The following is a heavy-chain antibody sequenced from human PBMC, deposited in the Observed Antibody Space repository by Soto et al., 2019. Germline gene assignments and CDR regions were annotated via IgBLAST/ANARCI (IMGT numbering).Heavy chain of an antibody. Sequence: QVQLVQSGAEVKKPGSSVKVSCKASGGTFSSYAISWVRQAPGQGLEWMGEIIPIFGTANYAQKFQGRVTITADESTSTAYMELSRLRSEDTAVYYCVRDRGPSSGYYPYWFDPWGQGTLVTVSS. J-gene: IGHJ5*02. CDR3: VRDRGPSSGYYPYWFDP. CDR1: GGTFSSYA. D-gene: IGHD3-22*01. CDR2: IIPIFGTA. V-gene: IGHV1-69*12.